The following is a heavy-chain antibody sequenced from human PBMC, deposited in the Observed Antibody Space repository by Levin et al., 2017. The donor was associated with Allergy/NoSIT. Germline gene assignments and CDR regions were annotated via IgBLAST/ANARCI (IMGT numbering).Heavy chain of an antibody. Sequence: GGSLRLSCAASGFTFSSYSMNWVRQAPGKGLEWVSYISSSSSTIYYADSVKGRFTISRDNAKNSLYLQMNSLRDEDTAVYYCARDAYYDSSGYYYGYYYYYYGMDVWGQGTTVTVSS. CDR2: ISSSSSTI. D-gene: IGHD3-22*01. J-gene: IGHJ6*02. V-gene: IGHV3-48*02. CDR3: ARDAYYDSSGYYYGYYYYYYGMDV. CDR1: GFTFSSYS.